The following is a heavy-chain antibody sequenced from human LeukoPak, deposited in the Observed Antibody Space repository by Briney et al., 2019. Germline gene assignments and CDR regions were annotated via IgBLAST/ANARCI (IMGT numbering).Heavy chain of an antibody. D-gene: IGHD6-19*01. Sequence: GGSLRLSCAASGFTISSYDMHWVRQATGKGLEWVSAIGTAGDTYYPGSVKGRFTISRENAKNSLYLQMNSLRAGDTAVYYCARTRSMAGTWESYYFDYWGQGTLVTVSS. V-gene: IGHV3-13*04. CDR3: ARTRSMAGTWESYYFDY. J-gene: IGHJ4*02. CDR2: IGTAGDT. CDR1: GFTISSYD.